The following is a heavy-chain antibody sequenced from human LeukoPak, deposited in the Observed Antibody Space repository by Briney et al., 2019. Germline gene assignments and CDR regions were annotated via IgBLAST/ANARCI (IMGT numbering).Heavy chain of an antibody. Sequence: ASVKFSCKASGYTFTSYYMHGVRQAPGQGLEWMGIINPSGGSTSYAQKFQGRVTMTRDTSTSTVYMELSSLRSEDTAVYYCARSVTASGWFDPWGQGTLVTVSS. CDR3: ARSVTASGWFDP. CDR1: GYTFTSYY. D-gene: IGHD2-21*02. J-gene: IGHJ5*02. CDR2: INPSGGST. V-gene: IGHV1-46*01.